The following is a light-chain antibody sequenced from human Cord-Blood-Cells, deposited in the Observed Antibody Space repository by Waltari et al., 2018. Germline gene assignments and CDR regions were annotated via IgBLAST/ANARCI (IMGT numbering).Light chain of an antibody. V-gene: IGKV4-1*01. CDR1: QCVLYSSNNKNY. J-gene: IGKJ3*01. Sequence: DIVMTQSPDSLAVSLGERATINCQSSQCVLYSSNNKNYLAWYQQKPGKPPKLLIYWATTRESGVPDRFSGSGSGTDFTLTISSLQAEDVAVYYCQQYYSTPFTFGPGTKVDIK. CDR2: WAT. CDR3: QQYYSTPFT.